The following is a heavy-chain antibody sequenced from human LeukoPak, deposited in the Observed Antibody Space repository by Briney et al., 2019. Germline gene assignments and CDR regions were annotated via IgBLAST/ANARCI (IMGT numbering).Heavy chain of an antibody. CDR3: AIDNWNRPPYSVDFDC. D-gene: IGHD1-20*01. CDR1: GFTFSSYE. V-gene: IGHV3-48*03. CDR2: ISTGGGTV. J-gene: IGHJ4*02. Sequence: PGGSLRLSCSASGFTFSSYEMNWVRQAPGKGLECVSYISTGGGTVYYADSVKGRFTISTDNAKNSLYLQMNGLRADDTAVYYCAIDNWNRPPYSVDFDCWVQGGLVTVSS.